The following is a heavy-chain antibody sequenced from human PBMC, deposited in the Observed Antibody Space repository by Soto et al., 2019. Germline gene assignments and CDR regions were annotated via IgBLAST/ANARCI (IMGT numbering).Heavy chain of an antibody. CDR3: ARGRLISLYYFDY. Sequence: GGSLRLSCASSGFTFSNYDMHWVRQVPGKGLEWVSTIGTAGDTYYPGSVKGRFTISRENAKNSLYLQMNSLRAEDTAVYYCARGRLISLYYFDYWGQGTLVTVSS. D-gene: IGHD2-15*01. CDR1: GFTFSNYD. V-gene: IGHV3-13*01. J-gene: IGHJ4*02. CDR2: IGTAGDT.